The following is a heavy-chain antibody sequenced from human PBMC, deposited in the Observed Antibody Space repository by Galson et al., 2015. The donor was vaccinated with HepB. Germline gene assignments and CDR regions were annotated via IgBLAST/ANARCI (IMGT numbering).Heavy chain of an antibody. Sequence: SLRLSCAASGFTFSSYDMHWVRQATGKGLEWVSAIGTAGDPYYPGSVKGRFTISRENAKNSLYLQMNSLRAGDTAVYYCARGYYYDSSGDPYWYFDLWGRGTLVTVSS. J-gene: IGHJ2*01. CDR3: ARGYYYDSSGDPYWYFDL. CDR2: IGTAGDP. V-gene: IGHV3-13*05. D-gene: IGHD3-22*01. CDR1: GFTFSSYD.